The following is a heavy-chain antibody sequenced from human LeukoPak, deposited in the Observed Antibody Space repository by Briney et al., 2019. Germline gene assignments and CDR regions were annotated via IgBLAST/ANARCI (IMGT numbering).Heavy chain of an antibody. J-gene: IGHJ4*02. Sequence: GGSLRLSCAASGFTFSSYSMNWVRQAPGKGLEWVSSISSSSYIYYADSVKGRFTISRDNAKNSLYLQMNSLRAEDTAVYYCARAYGDYEGYFDYWGQGTLVTVSS. CDR2: ISSSSYI. D-gene: IGHD4-17*01. CDR3: ARAYGDYEGYFDY. V-gene: IGHV3-21*01. CDR1: GFTFSSYS.